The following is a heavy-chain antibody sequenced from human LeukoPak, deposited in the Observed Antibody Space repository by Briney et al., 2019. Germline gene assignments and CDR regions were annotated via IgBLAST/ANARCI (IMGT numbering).Heavy chain of an antibody. CDR2: ISSSSSYI. CDR1: GFTFSSYS. Sequence: GGSLRLSCGASGFTFSSYSMNWVRQAPGKGLEWVSSISSSSSYIYYADSVKGRFTISRDNAKNSLYLQMNSLRAEDTAVYYCARVPLSYDILTGYYTPLEYYYYGMDVWGQGTTVTVSS. V-gene: IGHV3-21*01. CDR3: ARVPLSYDILTGYYTPLEYYYYGMDV. D-gene: IGHD3-9*01. J-gene: IGHJ6*02.